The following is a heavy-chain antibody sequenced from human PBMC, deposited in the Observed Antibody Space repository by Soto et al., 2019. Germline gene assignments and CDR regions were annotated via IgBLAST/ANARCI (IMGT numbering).Heavy chain of an antibody. CDR3: ASFSPYYYDSSGYFLPPNFDY. Sequence: LRLSCAASGFTFSSYSMNWVRQAPGKGLEWVSYISSSSSTIYYADSVKGRFTISRDNAKNSLYLQMNSLRDEDTAVYYCASFSPYYYDSSGYFLPPNFDYWGQGTLVTVSS. CDR2: ISSSSSTI. V-gene: IGHV3-48*02. D-gene: IGHD3-22*01. CDR1: GFTFSSYS. J-gene: IGHJ4*02.